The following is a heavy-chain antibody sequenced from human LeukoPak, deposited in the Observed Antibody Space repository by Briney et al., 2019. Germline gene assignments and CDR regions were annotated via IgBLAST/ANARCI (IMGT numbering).Heavy chain of an antibody. CDR1: GYSENFYG. J-gene: IGHJ5*02. CDR3: ARSGITMVRGAHNWFDP. D-gene: IGHD3-10*01. Sequence: GASVKVSCKTSGYSENFYGITWVRQVAGQGLEWMGWISAQHGQTEYAPNSQDRVTMTTDTYTNTAYMELRSLRSDDTAVYYCARSGITMVRGAHNWFDPWGQGTLVTVSS. V-gene: IGHV1-18*01. CDR2: ISAQHGQT.